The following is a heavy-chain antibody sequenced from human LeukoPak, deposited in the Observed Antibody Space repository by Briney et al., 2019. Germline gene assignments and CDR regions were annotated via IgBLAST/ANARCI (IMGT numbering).Heavy chain of an antibody. Sequence: PSETLSLTCAVYGGSFSGYYWSWIRQPPGKGLEWIGEINHSGSTNYNPSLKSRVTISIDTSKNQFSLKLSSVTAADTAVYYCASTAVVSVYYFDYWGQGTLVTVSS. CDR1: GGSFSGYY. D-gene: IGHD5-18*01. J-gene: IGHJ4*02. CDR3: ASTAVVSVYYFDY. V-gene: IGHV4-34*01. CDR2: INHSGST.